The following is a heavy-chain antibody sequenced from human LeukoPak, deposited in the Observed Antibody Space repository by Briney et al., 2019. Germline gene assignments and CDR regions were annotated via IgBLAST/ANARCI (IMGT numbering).Heavy chain of an antibody. V-gene: IGHV4-30-2*01. CDR2: IYHSGTT. J-gene: IGHJ5*02. Sequence: SETLSLTCAVSGGSMSSGGYSWSWIRQPLGKGLEFIGYIYHSGTTYYDPSLRSRLTISVDRSENKLSLTLTSVTAADTAIYYCAKMSSASNWLDPWGQGILVTVSS. CDR3: AKMSSASNWLDP. CDR1: GGSMSSGGYS. D-gene: IGHD6-19*01.